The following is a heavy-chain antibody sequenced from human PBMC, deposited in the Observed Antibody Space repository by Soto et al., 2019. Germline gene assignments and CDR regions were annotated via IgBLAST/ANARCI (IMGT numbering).Heavy chain of an antibody. V-gene: IGHV3-53*01. Sequence: EVQLVESGGGLIQPGGSLRLSCAASGFAVSSNYMTWVRQAPGKGLEWVSVIYNAGNTFYADSVKGRFTISRDNSNTTLFLQMNSLRAEDTAMYYCARSLTGAYYTAYWGQGTLVTVSS. CDR1: GFAVSSNY. CDR2: IYNAGNT. J-gene: IGHJ4*02. CDR3: ARSLTGAYYTAY. D-gene: IGHD7-27*01.